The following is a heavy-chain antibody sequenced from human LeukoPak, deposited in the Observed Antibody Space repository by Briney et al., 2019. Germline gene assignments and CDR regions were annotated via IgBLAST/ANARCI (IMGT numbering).Heavy chain of an antibody. CDR2: IWYDGSNK. V-gene: IGHV3-33*01. CDR3: ARGNTAMVT. Sequence: GRSLILSCAASGFTFSSYGMHWVRQAPGKGLEWVAVIWYDGSNKYYADSVKGRFTISRDNSKNTLYLQMNSLRAEDTAVYYCARGNTAMVTWGQGTLVTVSS. CDR1: GFTFSSYG. D-gene: IGHD5-18*01. J-gene: IGHJ4*02.